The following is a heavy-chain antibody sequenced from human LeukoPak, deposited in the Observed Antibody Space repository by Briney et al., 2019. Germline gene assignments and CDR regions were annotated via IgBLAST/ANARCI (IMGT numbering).Heavy chain of an antibody. CDR2: TYHSGST. Sequence: SGTLSLTCAVYGGSFSGYYWSWIRQSPGKGLEWIGETYHSGSTNYNPSLKSRVTISVDTSKNQFSLKLSSVTAADTAVYYCASGPRVYDYWGQGTLVTVSS. D-gene: IGHD6-13*01. J-gene: IGHJ4*02. CDR1: GGSFSGYY. V-gene: IGHV4-34*01. CDR3: ASGPRVYDY.